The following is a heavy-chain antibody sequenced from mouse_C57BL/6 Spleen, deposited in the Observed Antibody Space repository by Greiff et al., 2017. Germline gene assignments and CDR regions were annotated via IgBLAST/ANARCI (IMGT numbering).Heavy chain of an antibody. CDR2: IYPGDGDT. Sequence: QVQLQQSGPELVKPGASVKISCKASGYAFSSSWMNWVKQRPGKGLEWIGRIYPGDGDTNYNGKFKGKATLTADKSSSTAYMQLSSLTSDDSAVYFCAREATVVATKGLGYWGQGTTLTVSS. J-gene: IGHJ2*01. CDR1: GYAFSSSW. V-gene: IGHV1-82*01. D-gene: IGHD1-1*01. CDR3: AREATVVATKGLGY.